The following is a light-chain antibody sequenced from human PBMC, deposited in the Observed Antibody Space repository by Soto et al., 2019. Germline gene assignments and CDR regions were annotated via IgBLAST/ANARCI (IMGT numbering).Light chain of an antibody. V-gene: IGLV8-61*01. Sequence: QTVVTQEPSFSVSPGGTVTLTCGFSSGSVSTSYYPSWYQQTPGQAPRTPIYNTYTRSSGVPDRFSASILGDKAALTITGAQADDEYDYYCVLYMGSGISVFGGGTKVTVL. J-gene: IGLJ2*01. CDR2: NTY. CDR3: VLYMGSGISV. CDR1: SGSVSTSYY.